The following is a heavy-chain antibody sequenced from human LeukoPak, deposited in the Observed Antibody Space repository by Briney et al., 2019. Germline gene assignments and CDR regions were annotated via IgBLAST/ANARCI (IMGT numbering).Heavy chain of an antibody. CDR2: IYYSGST. CDR1: GGSISSYY. D-gene: IGHD6-13*01. Sequence: PSETLSLTCTVSGGSISSYYWSWIRQPPGKGLEWIGYIYYSGSTNYNPSLKSRVTISVDTSKNQFSLKLSSVAAADTAVYYCARGYSSSWYSVWGKGTTVTVSS. J-gene: IGHJ6*04. CDR3: ARGYSSSWYSV. V-gene: IGHV4-59*12.